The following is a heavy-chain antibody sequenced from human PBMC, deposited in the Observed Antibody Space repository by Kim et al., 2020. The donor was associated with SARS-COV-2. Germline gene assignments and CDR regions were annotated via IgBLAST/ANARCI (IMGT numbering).Heavy chain of an antibody. J-gene: IGHJ4*01. CDR3: ATSPYGGLFSNYFDF. V-gene: IGHV4-31*03. CDR1: GGSISSGGHW. Sequence: SETLSLTCTVSGGSISSGGHWWTWIRQHPGEGLEWLGFIYYSGYAYYNPSIKSRITLSVDTSGNQFSLRLSSVTAADTAVYYCATSPYGGLFSNYFDFWG. CDR2: IYYSGYA. D-gene: IGHD2-21*01.